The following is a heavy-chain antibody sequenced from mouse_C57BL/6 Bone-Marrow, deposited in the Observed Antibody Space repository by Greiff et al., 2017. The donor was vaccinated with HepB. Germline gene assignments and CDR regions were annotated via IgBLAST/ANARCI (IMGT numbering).Heavy chain of an antibody. CDR1: GYTFTSYW. CDR2: IDPSDSYT. V-gene: IGHV1-59*01. Sequence: QVQLQQSGAELVRPGTSVKLSCKASGYTFTSYWMHWVKQRPGQGLEWIGVIDPSDSYTNYNQKFKGKATLTVDTSSSTAYMQLSSLTSEDSAVYYCVLYYYGSSYVAWFAYWGQGTLVTVSA. J-gene: IGHJ3*01. D-gene: IGHD1-1*01. CDR3: VLYYYGSSYVAWFAY.